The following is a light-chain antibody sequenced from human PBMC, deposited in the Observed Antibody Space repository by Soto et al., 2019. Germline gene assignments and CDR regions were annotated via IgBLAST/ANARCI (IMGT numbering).Light chain of an antibody. CDR2: EVS. CDR3: SCYTNISTLFIV. CDR1: SSDVGNDNF. V-gene: IGLV2-14*01. J-gene: IGLJ1*01. Sequence: QSALAQPASVSGSPGQSITISCTGTSSDVGNDNFVSWYQHHPGKAPKLIIYEVSYRPSGVSHRFSGSKSGNTASLTISGFEPQDEADYYCSCYTNISTLFIVYGTVTKVTV.